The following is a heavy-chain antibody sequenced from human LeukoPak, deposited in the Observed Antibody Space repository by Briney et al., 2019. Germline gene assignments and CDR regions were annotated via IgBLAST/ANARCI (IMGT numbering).Heavy chain of an antibody. Sequence: SETLSLTCTASGGSISSYYWSWIRQPPGKGLEWIGYIYYSGSTNYNPSLKSRVTISVDTSKNQFSLKLSSVAAADTAVYYCARDRVSSGWGAFYYWGQGTLVTVSS. CDR2: IYYSGST. J-gene: IGHJ4*02. CDR1: GGSISSYY. CDR3: ARDRVSSGWGAFYY. D-gene: IGHD6-19*01. V-gene: IGHV4-59*01.